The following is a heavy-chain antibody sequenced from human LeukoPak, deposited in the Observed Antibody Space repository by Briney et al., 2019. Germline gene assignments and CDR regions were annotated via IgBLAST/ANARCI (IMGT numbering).Heavy chain of an antibody. V-gene: IGHV1-2*02. CDR1: GYTFTVYY. D-gene: IGHD2-21*01. J-gene: IGHJ5*02. CDR3: ARDQVISNWFDP. Sequence: ASVKVSCKASGYTFTVYYMHWVRQAPGQGLEWMGWINPNSGGTNYAQKFQGRVTMTRDTSISTAYMELSRLRSDDTAVYYCARDQVISNWFDPWGQGTLVTVSS. CDR2: INPNSGGT.